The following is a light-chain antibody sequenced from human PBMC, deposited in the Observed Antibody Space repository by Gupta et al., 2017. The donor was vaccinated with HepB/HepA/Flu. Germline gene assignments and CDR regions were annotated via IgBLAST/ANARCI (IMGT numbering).Light chain of an antibody. J-gene: IGKJ2*01. CDR3: QQEGSSPYT. CDR1: QSVSSSY. CDR2: GAS. V-gene: IGKV3-20*01. Sequence: DIVLTQSPGTLSLSPGERATLSCRASQSVSSSYLAWYQQKPGQAPRLLIYGASSRATGIPDRFSGSGSGTDFTLTISRLEPEDFAVYYCQQEGSSPYTFGQGTKLEIK.